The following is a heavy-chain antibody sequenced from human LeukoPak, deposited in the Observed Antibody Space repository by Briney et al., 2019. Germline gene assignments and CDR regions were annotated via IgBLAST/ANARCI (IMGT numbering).Heavy chain of an antibody. CDR1: GGSISSYY. CDR2: IHYSGST. J-gene: IGHJ4*02. Sequence: SETLSLTCTVSGGSISSYYWSWIRQPPGKGLEWLGSIHYSGSTTYNPSLKSPVTISVDTSKNQFSLKLSSVTAADTAVYYCARRLGSSSTGFDYWGQGTLVTVSS. V-gene: IGHV4-59*08. CDR3: ARRLGSSSTGFDY. D-gene: IGHD2-2*01.